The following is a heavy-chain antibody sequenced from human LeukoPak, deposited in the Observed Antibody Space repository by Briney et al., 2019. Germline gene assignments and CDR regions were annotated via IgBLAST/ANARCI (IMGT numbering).Heavy chain of an antibody. CDR1: GYTFTGYY. Sequence: APVKVSCKASGYTFTGYYMHWVRQAPGQGLEWMGWINPNSGGTNYAQKFQGRVTMTRDTSISTAYMELSRLRSDDTAVYYCARGPNGCSGGSCFFWYMDVWGKGTTVTISS. D-gene: IGHD2-15*01. V-gene: IGHV1-2*02. CDR2: INPNSGGT. J-gene: IGHJ6*03. CDR3: ARGPNGCSGGSCFFWYMDV.